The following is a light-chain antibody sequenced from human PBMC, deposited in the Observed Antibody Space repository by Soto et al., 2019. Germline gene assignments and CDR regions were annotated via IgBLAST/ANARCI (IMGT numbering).Light chain of an antibody. CDR3: SSYAGGTNWV. CDR1: SSDVGAHNY. Sequence: QSALTQPPSASGSPGQSLTISCTGTSSDVGAHNYVSWYQQNPGKAPKLMLYDVNKRPSGVPDRFSGSKSGNTASLTVSGLQAEDEADYYCSSYAGGTNWVFGGGTQLTVL. CDR2: DVN. J-gene: IGLJ3*02. V-gene: IGLV2-8*01.